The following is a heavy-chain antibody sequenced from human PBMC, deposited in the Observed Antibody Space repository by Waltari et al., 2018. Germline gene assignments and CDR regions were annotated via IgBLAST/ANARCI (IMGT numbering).Heavy chain of an antibody. V-gene: IGHV4-34*01. Sequence: QVQLQQWGAGLLKPSETLSLTCAVYGGSFSGYYWSWIRQPPGKGLEWIGEINHSGSTNYNPSLKIRVTISVDTSKNQFSLKLSSVTAADTAVYYCARAFPLSTTPQTYYFDYWGQGTLVTVSS. D-gene: IGHD1-1*01. CDR1: GGSFSGYY. CDR2: INHSGST. CDR3: ARAFPLSTTPQTYYFDY. J-gene: IGHJ4*02.